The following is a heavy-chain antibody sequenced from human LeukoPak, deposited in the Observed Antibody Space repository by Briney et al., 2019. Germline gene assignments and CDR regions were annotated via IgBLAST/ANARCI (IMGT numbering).Heavy chain of an antibody. CDR1: RGSLSSSSYY. V-gene: IGHV4-39*01. D-gene: IGHD6-6*01. CDR3: ARHQAARPFGS. CDR2: IYYSGST. J-gene: IGHJ4*02. Sequence: SETLSLTCTVSRGSLSSSSYYWGWIRQPPGRGLEWLGSIYYSGSTYYNPPLKSRVTISVDTSKNQFSLKLSSVTAADTAVYYCARHQAARPFGSWGQGTLVTVSS.